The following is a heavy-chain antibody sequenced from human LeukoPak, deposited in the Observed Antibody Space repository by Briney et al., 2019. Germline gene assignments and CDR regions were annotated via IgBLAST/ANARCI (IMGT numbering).Heavy chain of an antibody. Sequence: SETLSLTCTVSGGSISSSSYYWGWIRQPPGKGLEWIGSIYYSGSTYYNPSLKSRVTISVDTSKNQFSLKLSSVTAADTAVYYCARVGIPPYFDYWGQGTLVTVSS. V-gene: IGHV4-39*07. CDR3: ARVGIPPYFDY. J-gene: IGHJ4*02. CDR2: IYYSGST. D-gene: IGHD1-14*01. CDR1: GGSISSSSYY.